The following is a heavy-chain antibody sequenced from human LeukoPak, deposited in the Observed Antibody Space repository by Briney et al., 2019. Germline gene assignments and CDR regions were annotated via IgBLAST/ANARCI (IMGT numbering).Heavy chain of an antibody. J-gene: IGHJ5*01. Sequence: SETLSLTCIVSGRSISNYYWNWIRQPPGQGLEWIGSIFYSESTNYNPSLKSRVTMSVDTSKNEFSLKLSSVTAADTAVYYCARRMEGDYGNWFDSWGQGTLVTVSS. V-gene: IGHV4-59*08. CDR1: GRSISNYY. D-gene: IGHD4-17*01. CDR2: IFYSEST. CDR3: ARRMEGDYGNWFDS.